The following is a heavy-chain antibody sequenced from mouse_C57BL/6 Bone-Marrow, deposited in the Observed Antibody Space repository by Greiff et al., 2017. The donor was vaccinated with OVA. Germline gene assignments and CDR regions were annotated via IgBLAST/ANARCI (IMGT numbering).Heavy chain of an antibody. CDR3: ARSGVNFGWFAY. CDR1: GYTFTSYW. CDR2: INPSNGGT. D-gene: IGHD1-3*01. Sequence: QVQLQQPGTELVKPGASVKLSCKASGYTFTSYWMHWVKQRPGQGLEWIGNINPSNGGTNSTAKFKSKATLTVDKSSSTAYTQLSSLTSEDCAVYDCARSGVNFGWFAYWGQGTLVTVSA. J-gene: IGHJ3*01. V-gene: IGHV1-53*01.